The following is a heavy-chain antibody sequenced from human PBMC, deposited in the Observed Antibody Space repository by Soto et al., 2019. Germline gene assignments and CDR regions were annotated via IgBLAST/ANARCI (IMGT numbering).Heavy chain of an antibody. Sequence: GGSLRLSCAASGFTFSSYGMHWVRQAPGKGLEWVAVIWYDGSNKYYADSVKGRFTISRDNSKNTLYLQMNSLRAEDTAVYYCARGRQHLRALDYWGQGTLVTVSS. CDR1: GFTFSSYG. CDR3: ARGRQHLRALDY. V-gene: IGHV3-33*01. J-gene: IGHJ4*02. CDR2: IWYDGSNK.